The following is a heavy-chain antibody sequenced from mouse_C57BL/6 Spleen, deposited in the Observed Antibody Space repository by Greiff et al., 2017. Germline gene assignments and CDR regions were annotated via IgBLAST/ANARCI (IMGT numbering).Heavy chain of an antibody. CDR3: ARWGPWYVDV. V-gene: IGHV1-22*01. Sequence: EVQGEEPGPELVKPGASVKMSCKASGYTFTDYNMHWVKQSHGKSLEWIGYINPNNGGTSYNQKFKCKAPLTVNKSSSTAYMHLRSLTSVDSSVYYCARWGPWYVDVWGTGTTVTVSS. J-gene: IGHJ1*03. CDR1: GYTFTDYN. CDR2: INPNNGGT.